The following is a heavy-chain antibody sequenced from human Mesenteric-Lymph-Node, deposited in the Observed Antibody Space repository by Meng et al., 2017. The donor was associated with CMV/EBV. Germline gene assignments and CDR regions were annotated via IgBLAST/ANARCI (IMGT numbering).Heavy chain of an antibody. CDR1: GFTFTTYS. V-gene: IGHV3-48*04. D-gene: IGHD3-22*01. Sequence: GESLKISCAASGFTFTTYSMNWVRQTPEKGLEWVSYISGGADTMYYADSVKGRFTISRDNAKNSLYLQMNDLRAEDTAVYYCVRDYHDSTGYRGDFDFWGQGTLVTVSS. CDR3: VRDYHDSTGYRGDFDF. J-gene: IGHJ4*02. CDR2: ISGGADTM.